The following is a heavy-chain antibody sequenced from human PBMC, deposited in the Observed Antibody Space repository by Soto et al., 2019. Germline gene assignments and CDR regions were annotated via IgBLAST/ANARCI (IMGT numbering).Heavy chain of an antibody. D-gene: IGHD2-15*01. CDR3: VRLGGASAIDY. CDR1: GFSFSDYW. CDR2: IDNEAIGT. J-gene: IGHJ4*02. V-gene: IGHV3-74*01. Sequence: GGSLRLSCEVSGFSFSDYWMHWVRQAPGERLVWVSRIDNEAIGTSDADSVKGRFTITRDNAKNTLYLQMSSLRVEDTAVYYCVRLGGASAIDYWGQGILVTVSS.